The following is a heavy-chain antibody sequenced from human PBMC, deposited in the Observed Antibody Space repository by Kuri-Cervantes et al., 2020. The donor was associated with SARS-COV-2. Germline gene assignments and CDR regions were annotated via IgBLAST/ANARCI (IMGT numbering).Heavy chain of an antibody. Sequence: KVSCKASGYTLASYGLSWVRQAPGQGLEWMGRIDPSDSYTNYSPSFQGHVTISADKSISTAYLQWSSLKASDTAMYYCARSVVPAAVGFDYWGQGTLVTVSS. CDR1: GYTLASYG. J-gene: IGHJ4*02. D-gene: IGHD2-2*01. CDR3: ARSVVPAAVGFDY. CDR2: IDPSDSYT. V-gene: IGHV5-10-1*01.